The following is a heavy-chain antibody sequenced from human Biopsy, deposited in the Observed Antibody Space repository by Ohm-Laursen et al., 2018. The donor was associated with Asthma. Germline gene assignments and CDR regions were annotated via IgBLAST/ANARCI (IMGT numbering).Heavy chain of an antibody. CDR1: GFTFSNYV. Sequence: SLRLSCSASGFTFSNYVMSWVRQAPGKGLDWVSSITGSGGFTYYADSVKGRFTISRDKSDNTLYLQMNSLTAEDTAVYYCARTFHFWSPYHAEHYQLWGQGTLVTVPS. D-gene: IGHD3-3*02. CDR3: ARTFHFWSPYHAEHYQL. V-gene: IGHV3-23*01. CDR2: ITGSGGFT. J-gene: IGHJ1*01.